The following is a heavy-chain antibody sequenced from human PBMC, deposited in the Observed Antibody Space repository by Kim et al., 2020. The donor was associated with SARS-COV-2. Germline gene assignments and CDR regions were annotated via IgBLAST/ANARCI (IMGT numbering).Heavy chain of an antibody. Sequence: SVKVSCKASGGTFSSYAISWVRQAPGQGLEWMGGIIPIFGTANYAQKFQGRVTITADESTSTAYMELSSLRSEDTAVYYCARDIPISGSSPGNSFDYWGQGTLVTVSS. CDR3: ARDIPISGSSPGNSFDY. CDR1: GGTFSSYA. J-gene: IGHJ4*02. D-gene: IGHD1-26*01. V-gene: IGHV1-69*13. CDR2: IIPIFGTA.